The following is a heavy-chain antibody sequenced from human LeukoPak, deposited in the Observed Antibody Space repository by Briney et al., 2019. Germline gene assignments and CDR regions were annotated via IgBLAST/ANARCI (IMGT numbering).Heavy chain of an antibody. CDR3: AGDPDPGTPDS. CDR2: INENGGEK. CDR1: GFTFSNYW. V-gene: IGHV3-7*01. J-gene: IGHJ4*02. D-gene: IGHD1-7*01. Sequence: GGSLRLSCAVSGFTFSNYWMSCVRQAPGKGLEWGANINENGGEKYYADSVEGRFTTSRDNAKSSLYLQMNSLRGEDTAVLYCAGDPDPGTPDSWGQGTLVTVSS.